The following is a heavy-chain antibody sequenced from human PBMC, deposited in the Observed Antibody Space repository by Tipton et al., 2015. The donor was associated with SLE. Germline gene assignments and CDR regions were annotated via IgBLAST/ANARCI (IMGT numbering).Heavy chain of an antibody. V-gene: IGHV4-59*11. J-gene: IGHJ4*02. CDR3: ARGGGATGFDY. CDR1: GGSISSHY. D-gene: IGHD1-26*01. CDR2: IYYSGST. Sequence: TLSLTCTVSGGSISSHYWSWIRQPPGKGLEWIGYIYYSGSTNYNPSLKSRVTISVDTSKNQFSLKLSSVTAADTAVYYCARGGGATGFDYWGQGTLVTVSA.